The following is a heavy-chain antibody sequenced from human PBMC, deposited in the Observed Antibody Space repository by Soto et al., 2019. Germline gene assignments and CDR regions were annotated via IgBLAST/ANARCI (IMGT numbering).Heavy chain of an antibody. Sequence: SVKVSCKASGGTFSSYRFNWVRQARGQGLEWLGGIVPIYRTADYAQKFQGRVTITADESTRTVYMELSSLKSQDTALYYCARDSGSKLSSSWGQGTLVTVSS. CDR1: GGTFSSYR. J-gene: IGHJ4*02. V-gene: IGHV1-69*13. D-gene: IGHD6-13*01. CDR3: ARDSGSKLSSS. CDR2: IVPIYRTA.